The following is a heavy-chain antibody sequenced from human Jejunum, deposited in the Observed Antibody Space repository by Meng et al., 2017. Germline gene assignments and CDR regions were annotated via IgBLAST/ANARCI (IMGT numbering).Heavy chain of an antibody. CDR2: ISVGSTYI. Sequence: GGSLRLSCAASGFTFSSHSMNWVRQAPGKGLEWVSSISVGSTYIYYADSVKCRFTISRDNAKNSVYLQMNSLRAEDTAVYYCATGTLLDMIGVVSITGADYWGQGTPVTVSS. J-gene: IGHJ4*02. CDR1: GFTFSSHS. V-gene: IGHV3-21*01. D-gene: IGHD3-22*01. CDR3: ATGTLLDMIGVVSITGADY.